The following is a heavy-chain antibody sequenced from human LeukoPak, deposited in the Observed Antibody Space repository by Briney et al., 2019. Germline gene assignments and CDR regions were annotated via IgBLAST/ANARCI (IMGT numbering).Heavy chain of an antibody. Sequence: PGGALRLSCAASGFTFSNYGMHWVRQAPGKGLEWVAVIWYDGSNKYYADSVKGRFTISRDNSKNTLYLQMNSLRAEDTAVYYCAKVGNRVVAGTRYFDYWAQGTLVTVSS. CDR1: GFTFSNYG. D-gene: IGHD6-19*01. CDR2: IWYDGSNK. V-gene: IGHV3-33*06. CDR3: AKVGNRVVAGTRYFDY. J-gene: IGHJ4*02.